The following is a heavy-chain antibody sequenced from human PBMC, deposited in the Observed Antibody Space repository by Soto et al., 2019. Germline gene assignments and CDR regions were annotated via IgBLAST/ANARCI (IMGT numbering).Heavy chain of an antibody. J-gene: IGHJ6*02. CDR3: VMGRCSNGVCNLDYYGMDV. Sequence: ASVKVSCKASGSSFTDYSIHWLRQAPGRGLEWTGWIKTDSGGTHHAQTFQGRVTMTRDMSIRTVYMELRGLRSDDTAVYYCVMGRCSNGVCNLDYYGMDVWGQGTTVTVSS. CDR1: GSSFTDYS. D-gene: IGHD2-8*01. V-gene: IGHV1-2*02. CDR2: IKTDSGGT.